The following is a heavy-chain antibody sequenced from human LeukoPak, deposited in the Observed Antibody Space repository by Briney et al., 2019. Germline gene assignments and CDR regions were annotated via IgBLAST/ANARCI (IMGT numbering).Heavy chain of an antibody. CDR1: GFTFSSYE. CDR3: ARDRAWGNDAFDI. D-gene: IGHD3-16*01. Sequence: GGSLRLSCAASGFTFSSYEMNWVRQAPGKGLEWVSSISRSGSTKYYADSVKGRFTTSRDNAKNSLFLQMNSLRAEDTAVYYCARDRAWGNDAFDIWGQGTMVTVSS. J-gene: IGHJ3*02. CDR2: ISRSGSTK. V-gene: IGHV3-48*03.